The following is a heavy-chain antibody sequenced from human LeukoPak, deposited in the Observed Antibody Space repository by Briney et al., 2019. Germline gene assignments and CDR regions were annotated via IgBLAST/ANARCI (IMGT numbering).Heavy chain of an antibody. D-gene: IGHD6-6*01. V-gene: IGHV3-23*01. CDR3: AKFGQEQLVDYFDY. CDR1: GFTFSSYA. J-gene: IGHJ4*02. Sequence: GGSLRLSCAASGFTFSSYAMSWVRQAPGKGLEWVSAISGSGGGTYYADSVKGRFTISRDNSKNTLYLQMNSLRVEDTAVYYCAKFGQEQLVDYFDYWGQGTLVTVSS. CDR2: ISGSGGGT.